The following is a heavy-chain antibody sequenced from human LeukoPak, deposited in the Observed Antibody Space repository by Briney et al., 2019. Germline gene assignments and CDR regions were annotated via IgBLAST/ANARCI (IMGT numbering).Heavy chain of an antibody. D-gene: IGHD7-27*01. V-gene: IGHV3-23*01. CDR1: GFTFSSYS. CDR2: ISGSGGST. CDR3: AKETRGLGSNWFDP. Sequence: GGSLRLSCAASGFTFSSYSMNWARQAPGKGLEWVSAISGSGGSTYYADSVKGRFTISRDNSKNTLYLQMNSLRAEDTAVYYCAKETRGLGSNWFDPWGQGTLVTVSS. J-gene: IGHJ5*02.